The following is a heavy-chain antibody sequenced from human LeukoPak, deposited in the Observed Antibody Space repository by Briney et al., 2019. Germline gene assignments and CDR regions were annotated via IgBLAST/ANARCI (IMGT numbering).Heavy chain of an antibody. CDR3: ARLHYEFVWGIFDC. CDR1: GFTFSSYS. J-gene: IGHJ4*02. D-gene: IGHD3-16*01. V-gene: IGHV3-48*04. CDR2: ISSSGGAI. Sequence: GGSLRLSCAASGFTFSSYSMNWVRQAPGKGLEWVSYISSSGGAIYYADSVKGRFTISRDNAKNSLYLQMNSLRAEDTAVYYCARLHYEFVWGIFDCWGQGTLVTVSS.